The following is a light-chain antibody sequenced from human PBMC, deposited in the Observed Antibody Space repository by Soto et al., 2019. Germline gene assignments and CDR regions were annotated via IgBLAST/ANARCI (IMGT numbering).Light chain of an antibody. CDR2: GAS. Sequence: IVISQSPATLSVSPGERATLSCSASQSVSSNLAWYQQKPGQAPRLLIYGASTRAAGIPDRFSGSGSGTDFTLTITRLEPEDSAVYFCQQYTGPPTTFGQGTRLEIK. V-gene: IGKV3D-15*01. CDR3: QQYTGPPTT. J-gene: IGKJ5*01. CDR1: QSVSSN.